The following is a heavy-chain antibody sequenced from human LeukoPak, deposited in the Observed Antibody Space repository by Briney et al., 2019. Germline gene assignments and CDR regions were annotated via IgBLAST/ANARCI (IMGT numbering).Heavy chain of an antibody. CDR2: IYSGGST. D-gene: IGHD3-10*01. CDR3: AKSPGSRSYPHYFDY. J-gene: IGHJ4*02. Sequence: GGSLRLSCAASGFTVSSNYMSWVRQAPGKGLEWVSVIYSGGSTYYADSVKGRFTISRDNSKNTLYLQMNSLRAEDTAVYYCAKSPGSRSYPHYFDYWGQGTLVTVSS. CDR1: GFTVSSNY. V-gene: IGHV3-53*01.